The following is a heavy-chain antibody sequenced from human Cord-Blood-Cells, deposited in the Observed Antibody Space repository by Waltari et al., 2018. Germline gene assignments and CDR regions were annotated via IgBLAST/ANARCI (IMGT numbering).Heavy chain of an antibody. CDR3: ARGSGIAAAGTGGSFDY. D-gene: IGHD6-13*01. CDR2: INHSGST. CDR1: GGSLSGYY. Sequence: QVQLQQWGAGLLKPSETLSLTCAVYGGSLSGYYWSWIRQPPGKGLEWIGEINHSGSTNYNPSLKSRVTISVDTSKNQFSLKLSSVTAADTAVYYCARGSGIAAAGTGGSFDYWGQGTLVTVSS. J-gene: IGHJ4*02. V-gene: IGHV4-34*01.